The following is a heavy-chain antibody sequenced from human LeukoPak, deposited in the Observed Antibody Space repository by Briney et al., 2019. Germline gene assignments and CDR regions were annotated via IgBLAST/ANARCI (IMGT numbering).Heavy chain of an antibody. CDR1: GFTFSSYA. V-gene: IGHV3-30-3*01. CDR2: ISYDGSNK. J-gene: IGHJ4*02. Sequence: GGSLRLSCAASGFTFSSYAMHWVRQAPGKGLEWVAVISYDGSNKYYADSVKGRFTISRDNSKNTLYLQMNSLRAEGTAVYYCASGIGHCYSCQTDYWGQGTLVTVSS. D-gene: IGHD2-21*02. CDR3: ASGIGHCYSCQTDY.